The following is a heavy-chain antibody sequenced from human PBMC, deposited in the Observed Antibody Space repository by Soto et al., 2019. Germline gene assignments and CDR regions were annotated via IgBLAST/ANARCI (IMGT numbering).Heavy chain of an antibody. V-gene: IGHV3-30-3*01. J-gene: IGHJ6*02. Sequence: PGGSLRLSCAASGFTFSSYTMHWVRQTPGKGLEWVADISYDGGDKYYADSVKGRFTISRDNSKNTLYLQMNSLRAEDTAVYYCANRGYTTPSYYYGMDVWGQGTTVTVSS. D-gene: IGHD3-22*01. CDR1: GFTFSSYT. CDR3: ANRGYTTPSYYYGMDV. CDR2: ISYDGGDK.